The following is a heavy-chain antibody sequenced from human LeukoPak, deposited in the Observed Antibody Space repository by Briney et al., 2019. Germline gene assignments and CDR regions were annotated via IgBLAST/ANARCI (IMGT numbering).Heavy chain of an antibody. V-gene: IGHV3-23*01. D-gene: IGHD6-19*01. CDR3: AKGHRSSGWPYYLDY. Sequence: GGSLRLSCAASGFTFSSYAISWVRQAPGKGLEWVSAISGSGGSTYYADSVKGRFTISRDNSKNTLYLQMNSLRAEDTAVYYCAKGHRSSGWPYYLDYWGQGTLVTVSS. CDR1: GFTFSSYA. CDR2: ISGSGGST. J-gene: IGHJ4*02.